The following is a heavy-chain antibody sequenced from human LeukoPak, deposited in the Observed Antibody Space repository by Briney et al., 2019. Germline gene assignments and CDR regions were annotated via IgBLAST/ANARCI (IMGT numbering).Heavy chain of an antibody. CDR3: TRVAVVTPHFDY. D-gene: IGHD4-23*01. V-gene: IGHV3-21*01. Sequence: GGSLRLSCAASGFTFSSYSMNWVRQAPGKGLEWVSSISSSSSYIYYADSVKGRFTISRDNAKNSLYLQMNSLRAEDTAVYYCTRVAVVTPHFDYWGQGTLVTVSS. CDR1: GFTFSSYS. CDR2: ISSSSSYI. J-gene: IGHJ4*02.